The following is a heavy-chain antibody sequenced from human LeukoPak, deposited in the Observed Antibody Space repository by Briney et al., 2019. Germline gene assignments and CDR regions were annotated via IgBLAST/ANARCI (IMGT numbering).Heavy chain of an antibody. Sequence: PGGSLRLSCAASGFTFSSYGMSWVRQAPGKGLEWVSAISGSGGSTYYADSVKGRFTISRDNSKNTLYLQMNSLRAEDTAVYYCAKRGILTGYYFIAHWGQGTLVTVSS. CDR1: GFTFSSYG. CDR3: AKRGILTGYYFIAH. CDR2: ISGSGGST. V-gene: IGHV3-23*01. D-gene: IGHD3-9*01. J-gene: IGHJ5*02.